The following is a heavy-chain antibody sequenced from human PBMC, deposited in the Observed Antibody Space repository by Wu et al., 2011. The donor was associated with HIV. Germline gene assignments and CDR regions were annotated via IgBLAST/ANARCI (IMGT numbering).Heavy chain of an antibody. CDR3: ARVTGDLGWFDP. Sequence: QVLLVQSGAEVKKPGASVKVSCKASGYTFTDYYIHWVRQAPGQGLEWMGWINPNSDGTNYAQKFQGRVTMTRDTSISTAYMELSRLRSDDTAVYYXARVTGDLGWFDPWGQGTLVTVSS. D-gene: IGHD7-27*01. CDR2: INPNSDGT. CDR1: GYTFTDYY. V-gene: IGHV1-2*02. J-gene: IGHJ5*02.